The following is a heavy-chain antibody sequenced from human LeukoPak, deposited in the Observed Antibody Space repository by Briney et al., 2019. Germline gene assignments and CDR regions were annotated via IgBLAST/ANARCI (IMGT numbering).Heavy chain of an antibody. CDR3: ARGMATALGAFDI. CDR1: GGSISSYY. D-gene: IGHD5-24*01. J-gene: IGHJ3*02. V-gene: IGHV4-59*01. CDR2: IYYSGST. Sequence: PSETLSLTCTVSGGSISSYYWSWMRQPPGKGLEGIGYIYYSGSTNYNPSLKSRVTISVDTSKNQFSLKLSSVTAADTAVYYCARGMATALGAFDIWGQGTMVTVSS.